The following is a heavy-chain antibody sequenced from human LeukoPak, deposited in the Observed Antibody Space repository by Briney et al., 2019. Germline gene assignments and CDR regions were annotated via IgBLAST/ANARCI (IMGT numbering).Heavy chain of an antibody. D-gene: IGHD2-21*02. J-gene: IGHJ4*02. CDR3: ARAEMDHQVVTRSPSFEQYDEAGQQLLTESHYFDS. CDR1: GFTFSDYY. Sequence: PGGSLRLSCVASGFTFSDYYMSWIRQAPGKGLEWISYISGRGTTTYYGDSMKGRFTISRDNTENSVFLQMVSLRVEDTATYYCARAEMDHQVVTRSPSFEQYDEAGQQLLTESHYFDSWGLGVLVTVSS. V-gene: IGHV3-11*01. CDR2: ISGRGTTT.